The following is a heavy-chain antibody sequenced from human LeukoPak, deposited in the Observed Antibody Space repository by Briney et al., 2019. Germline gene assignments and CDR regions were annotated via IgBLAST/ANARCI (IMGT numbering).Heavy chain of an antibody. Sequence: PSETLSLTCTVSGGSISNYYWNWIRQPAGKGLEWIGRIYATGSTNYNPSLKSRVTMSVDTSKNQFSLNLSSVTAADTAVYFCVRGNPYSSGWSFDYWGQGTLVTVSS. CDR2: IYATGST. CDR3: VRGNPYSSGWSFDY. CDR1: GGSISNYY. V-gene: IGHV4-4*07. D-gene: IGHD6-19*01. J-gene: IGHJ4*02.